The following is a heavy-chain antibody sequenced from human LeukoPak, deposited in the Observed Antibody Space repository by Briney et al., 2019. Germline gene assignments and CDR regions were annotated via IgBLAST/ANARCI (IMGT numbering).Heavy chain of an antibody. CDR2: IYYSGIA. CDR3: AAGRMITEVNALDY. Sequence: SETLSLTCTVSGGSISSYYWSWIRHPPGKGLEWIGFIYYSGIATYNPSLKSRVTISVDTSRNQFSLKMNSMTAADTALYYCAAGRMITEVNALDYWGQGTLVTVSS. CDR1: GGSISSYY. J-gene: IGHJ4*02. D-gene: IGHD3-22*01. V-gene: IGHV4-59*08.